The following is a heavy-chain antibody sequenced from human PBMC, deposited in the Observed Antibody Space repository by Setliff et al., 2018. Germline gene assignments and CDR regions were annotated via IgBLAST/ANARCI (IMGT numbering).Heavy chain of an antibody. J-gene: IGHJ4*02. V-gene: IGHV1-18*01. D-gene: IGHD3-3*01. CDR3: ARVPRLEWLLPTFDS. CDR2: ISGYNGNT. CDR1: GGTFSSYV. Sequence: ASVKVSCKASGGTFSSYVISWVREAPGQGLEWMGWISGYNGNTDYAQNFQGRVTMTTDTSTSTAYMELRSLRSDDTAVYYCARVPRLEWLLPTFDSWGQGTLVTVSS.